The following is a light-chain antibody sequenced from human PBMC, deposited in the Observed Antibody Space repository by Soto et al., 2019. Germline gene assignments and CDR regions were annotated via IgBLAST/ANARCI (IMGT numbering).Light chain of an antibody. CDR2: GAS. J-gene: IGKJ1*01. V-gene: IGKV3-20*01. CDR1: QTISSNY. Sequence: ETVLTQSPGTLSLSPGERATLSCRASQTISSNYLPWYRQTPGQAPRLLIYGASNRATGIADRFRGSGSGTAFGLPLSRLEPEDFALYYCQQYGSSPWTFGQGTKVEIK. CDR3: QQYGSSPWT.